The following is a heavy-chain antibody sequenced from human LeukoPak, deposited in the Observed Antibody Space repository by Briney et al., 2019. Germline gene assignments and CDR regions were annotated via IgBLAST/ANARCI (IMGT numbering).Heavy chain of an antibody. D-gene: IGHD6-19*01. CDR3: ASRAVAGTEDAFDI. Sequence: ASVKVSCKASGYTFTSYGISWVRQATGQGLEWMGWMNPNSGNTGYAQKFQGRVTITRNTSISTAYMELSSLRSEDAAVYYCASRAVAGTEDAFDIWGQGTMVTVSS. CDR1: GYTFTSYG. V-gene: IGHV1-8*03. J-gene: IGHJ3*02. CDR2: MNPNSGNT.